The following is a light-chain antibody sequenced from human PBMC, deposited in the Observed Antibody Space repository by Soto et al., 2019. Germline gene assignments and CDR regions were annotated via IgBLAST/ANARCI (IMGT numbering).Light chain of an antibody. CDR2: EVS. Sequence: QSVLTHPASVSGSPGQSITISCTGTSSDVGNYNFVSWYQQHPGKVPKLMLYEVSTRPSGVSNRFSGSKSGNTASLTISGRQAEDEADYYCCSYVGSSTWVFGGGTKLTVL. V-gene: IGLV2-23*02. CDR1: SSDVGNYNF. J-gene: IGLJ3*02. CDR3: CSYVGSSTWV.